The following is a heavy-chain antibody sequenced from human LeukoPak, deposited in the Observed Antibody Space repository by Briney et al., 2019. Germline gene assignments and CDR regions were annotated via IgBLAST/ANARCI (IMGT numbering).Heavy chain of an antibody. CDR1: GGTFSSYA. CDR2: IIPIFGTA. CDR3: ARDRRRYCSGGSCYPGYYYYGMDV. J-gene: IGHJ6*02. D-gene: IGHD2-15*01. Sequence: GSSVKVSCTASGGTFSSYAISWVRQAPGQGLEWMGGIIPIFGTANYAQKFQGRVTITADESTSTAYMELSSLRSEDTAVYYCARDRRRYCSGGSCYPGYYYYGMDVWGQGTTVTASS. V-gene: IGHV1-69*01.